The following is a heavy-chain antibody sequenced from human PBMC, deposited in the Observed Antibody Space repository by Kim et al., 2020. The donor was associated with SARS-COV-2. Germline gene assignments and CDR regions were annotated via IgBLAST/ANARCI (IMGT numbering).Heavy chain of an antibody. J-gene: IGHJ4*02. V-gene: IGHV3-7*01. D-gene: IGHD6-13*01. Sequence: GGSLRLSCAASGFTLSSYWMSWVRQAPGKGLEWVANIKQDGSEKYYVDSVKGRFTISRDNAKNSLYLQMNSLRAEDTAVYYCARLESSSWYFLYWGQGTLVTVSS. CDR3: ARLESSSWYFLY. CDR1: GFTLSSYW. CDR2: IKQDGSEK.